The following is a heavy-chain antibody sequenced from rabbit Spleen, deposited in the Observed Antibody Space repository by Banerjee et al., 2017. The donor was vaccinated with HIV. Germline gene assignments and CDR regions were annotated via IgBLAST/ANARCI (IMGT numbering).Heavy chain of an antibody. V-gene: IGHV1S45*01. J-gene: IGHJ2*01. D-gene: IGHD1-1*01. CDR1: GLDFSSSYW. CDR2: TYGGYDGGT. Sequence: QQQLEESGGGLVKPGASLTLTCTASGLDFSSSYWICWVRQAPGKGPEWIACTYGGYDGGTYYASWARGRFTISKTSSTTVTLQMTSLTAADTATYFCARNYVNAFDPWGPGTLVTVS. CDR3: ARNYVNAFDP.